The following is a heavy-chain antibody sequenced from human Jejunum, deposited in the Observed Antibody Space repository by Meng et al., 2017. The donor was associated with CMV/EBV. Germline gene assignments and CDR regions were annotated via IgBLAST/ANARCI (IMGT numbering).Heavy chain of an antibody. CDR2: INTDGTTT. Sequence: EVQLVESGGGLVQPGGSLRLSCAASGFTFSNYWMHWVRQAPGKGLEWVSRINTDGTTTGYADSVKGRFTISRDNARNTLYLQMNSLRAEDTAVYYCVNRGWWESWGQGTLVTVSS. D-gene: IGHD2-15*01. J-gene: IGHJ5*02. CDR1: GFTFSNYW. CDR3: VNRGWWES. V-gene: IGHV3-74*01.